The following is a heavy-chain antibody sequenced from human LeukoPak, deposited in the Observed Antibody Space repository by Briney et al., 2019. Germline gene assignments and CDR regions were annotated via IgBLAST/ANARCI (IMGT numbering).Heavy chain of an antibody. CDR2: INWNGGST. D-gene: IGHD2-2*01. CDR1: GFTFDDYG. CDR3: ARGLGDIVLVPAATPDY. Sequence: GGSLRLSCAASGFTFDDYGMSWVRQAPGKGLEWVSGINWNGGSTVYADSVKGRFTISRDNAKNSLYLQMNSLRAEDTALYYCARGLGDIVLVPAATPDYWGQGTLVTVSS. V-gene: IGHV3-20*04. J-gene: IGHJ4*02.